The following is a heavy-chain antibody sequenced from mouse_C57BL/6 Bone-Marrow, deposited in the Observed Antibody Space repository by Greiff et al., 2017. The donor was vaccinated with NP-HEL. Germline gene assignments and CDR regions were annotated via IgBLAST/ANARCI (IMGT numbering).Heavy chain of an antibody. CDR2: IRLKSDNYAT. V-gene: IGHV6-3*01. D-gene: IGHD1-1*01. Sequence: EVMLVESGGGLVQPGGSMKLSCVASGFTFSNYWMNWVRQSPEKGLEWVAQIRLKSDNYATHYAESVKGRFTISRDDSKSSVYLQMNNLRAEDTGIYYCTLSPYYYGSSPAWFAYWGQGTLVTVSA. CDR3: TLSPYYYGSSPAWFAY. CDR1: GFTFSNYW. J-gene: IGHJ3*01.